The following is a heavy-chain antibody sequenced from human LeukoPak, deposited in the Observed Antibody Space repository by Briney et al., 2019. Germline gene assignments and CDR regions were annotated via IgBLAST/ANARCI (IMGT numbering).Heavy chain of an antibody. V-gene: IGHV3-23*01. Sequence: PGGSLRLSCIGSGFTFGSYGMNWVRQAPGKGLEWVSSISGSGETTDYAESVKGRFTISRDDFKDTLYLQMNSLRVEDTAVYYCAKDDSALWFGELSRWFDPWSQGTRVTVSS. J-gene: IGHJ5*02. CDR3: AKDDSALWFGELSRWFDP. D-gene: IGHD3-10*01. CDR1: GFTFGSYG. CDR2: ISGSGETT.